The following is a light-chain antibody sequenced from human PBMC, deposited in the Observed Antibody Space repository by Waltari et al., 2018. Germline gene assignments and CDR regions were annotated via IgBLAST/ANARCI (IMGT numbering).Light chain of an antibody. J-gene: IGLJ3*02. CDR2: SDD. Sequence: QSVLTQPPSASGTPGQWVTIPCSGSSSNLGRNHVHLYQHVPGTAPRLLIYSDDQRPSGVPDRFSGSKSGTSASLAISALQSEDESDFFCASWDDSLNGMLFGGGTHLTVL. CDR1: SSNLGRNH. CDR3: ASWDDSLNGML. V-gene: IGLV1-44*01.